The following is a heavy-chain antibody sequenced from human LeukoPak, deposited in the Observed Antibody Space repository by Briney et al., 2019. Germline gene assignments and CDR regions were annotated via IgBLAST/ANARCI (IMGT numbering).Heavy chain of an antibody. J-gene: IGHJ4*02. CDR1: GYTFTGYR. CDR2: ISSSSSTI. CDR3: ARGAYYYED. D-gene: IGHD3-22*01. Sequence: PGGSLRLSCGDSGYTFTGYRMNWVRQAPGKGLEWVSYISSSSSTIYYADSVKGRFTISRDNAKNSLYLQMNSLRAEDTAVYYCARGAYYYEDWGQGTLVTVSS. V-gene: IGHV3-48*01.